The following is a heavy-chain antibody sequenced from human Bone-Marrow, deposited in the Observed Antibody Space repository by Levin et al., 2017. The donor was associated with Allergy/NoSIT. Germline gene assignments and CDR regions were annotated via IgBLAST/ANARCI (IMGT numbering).Heavy chain of an antibody. D-gene: IGHD3-10*01. J-gene: IGHJ6*02. CDR3: ARGSYGSGSYYTYYYYYYGMDV. CDR2: INHSGST. CDR1: GGSFSGYY. V-gene: IGHV4-34*01. Sequence: SQTLSLTCAVYGGSFSGYYWSWIRQPPGKGLEWIGEINHSGSTNYNPSLKSRVTISVDTSKNQFSLKLSSVTAADTAVYYCARGSYGSGSYYTYYYYYYGMDVWGQGITVTVSS.